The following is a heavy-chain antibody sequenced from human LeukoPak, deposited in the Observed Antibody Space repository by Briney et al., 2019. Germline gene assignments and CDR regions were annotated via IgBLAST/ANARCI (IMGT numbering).Heavy chain of an antibody. CDR2: ITASGGST. CDR3: ARDYPTSGIVTIFDC. J-gene: IGHJ4*02. Sequence: GGSLRLSCASSGFTFNNYAMTGVRQAPGKGLECVSSITASGGSTYCADSVKGRFTISRDNSKNTLYLQMSSLRAEDTAVYYCARDYPTSGIVTIFDCWGQGTLVTVSS. D-gene: IGHD1-1*01. CDR1: GFTFNNYA. V-gene: IGHV3-23*01.